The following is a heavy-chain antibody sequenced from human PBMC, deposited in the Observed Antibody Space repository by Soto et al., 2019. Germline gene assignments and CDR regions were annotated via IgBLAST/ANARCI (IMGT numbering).Heavy chain of an antibody. CDR2: ISASGTT. CDR3: ARGLGSGQWLFDS. Sequence: LSLTCAVSGGSISTTDYYWSWIRQRPGKGLEWLGYISASGTTYSNPSLESRVTLSLDTSENQFSLRLTSLTAADTAVYYCARGLGSGQWLFDSLGQETLETVSS. D-gene: IGHD3-22*01. CDR1: GGSISTTDYY. J-gene: IGHJ4*02. V-gene: IGHV4-31*11.